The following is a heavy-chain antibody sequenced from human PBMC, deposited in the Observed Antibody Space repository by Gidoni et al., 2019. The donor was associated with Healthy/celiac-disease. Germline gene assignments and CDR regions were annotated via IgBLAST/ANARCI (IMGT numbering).Heavy chain of an antibody. CDR1: GGSISSGSYY. J-gene: IGHJ4*02. Sequence: QVQLQESGPGLVKPSQTLYLTCTVSGGSISSGSYYLSWIRQPAGKGLEWIRRIYTSGSTNYNPSLKSRVTMSVDTSKTQFSLKLSSVTAADTAVYYWARASSSARDYWGQGTLVTVSS. CDR3: ARASSSARDY. D-gene: IGHD6-6*01. CDR2: IYTSGST. V-gene: IGHV4-61*02.